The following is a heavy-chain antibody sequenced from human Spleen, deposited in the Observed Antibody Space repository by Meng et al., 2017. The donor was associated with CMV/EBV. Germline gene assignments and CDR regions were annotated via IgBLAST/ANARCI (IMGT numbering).Heavy chain of an antibody. D-gene: IGHD3-9*01. Sequence: GESLKISCAASGFPFTGFPMHWVRQAPGKGLEWVTFTSYDGGAKYHADSVKGRFTISRDNSKNTLYLQMNSLRTEDTAVYYCARENVYYDSLTGLYHYYGMDVWGQGTTVTVSS. CDR1: GFPFTGFP. CDR2: TSYDGGAK. J-gene: IGHJ6*02. CDR3: ARENVYYDSLTGLYHYYGMDV. V-gene: IGHV3-30*04.